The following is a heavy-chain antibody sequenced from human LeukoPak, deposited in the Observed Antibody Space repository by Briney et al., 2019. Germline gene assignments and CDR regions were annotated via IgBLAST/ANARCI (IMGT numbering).Heavy chain of an antibody. Sequence: GGSLRLSCTASGFSFSGYNMKWVRQAPGKGLEWVSLISWDGGSTYYADSVKGRFTISRDNSKNSLYLQMNSLRAEDTALYYCAKDMGGGDGYNFDYWGQGTLVTVSS. V-gene: IGHV3-43D*03. D-gene: IGHD5-24*01. CDR3: AKDMGGGDGYNFDY. CDR2: ISWDGGST. J-gene: IGHJ4*02. CDR1: GFSFSGYN.